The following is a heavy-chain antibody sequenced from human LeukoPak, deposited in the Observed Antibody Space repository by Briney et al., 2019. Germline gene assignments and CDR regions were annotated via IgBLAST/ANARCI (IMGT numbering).Heavy chain of an antibody. V-gene: IGHV3-48*02. Sequence: GGSLRLSCAASGFTFSSYSMNWVRQSPGKGLEWVSYINPSSSAIYYADSVKGLFTISRDNAKNSLYLQMSSLRDEDTAMYYCARAAYSSSPDYWGQGTLVTVSS. CDR1: GFTFSSYS. D-gene: IGHD6-13*01. J-gene: IGHJ4*02. CDR3: ARAAYSSSPDY. CDR2: INPSSSAI.